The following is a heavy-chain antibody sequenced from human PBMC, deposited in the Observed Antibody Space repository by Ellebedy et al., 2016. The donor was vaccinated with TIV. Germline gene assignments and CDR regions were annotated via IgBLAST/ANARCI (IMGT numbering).Heavy chain of an antibody. CDR2: INPNSGGT. CDR1: GYTFTGYY. J-gene: IGHJ4*02. Sequence: ASVKVSCXASGYTFTGYYMHWVRQAPGQGLEWMGWINPNSGGTNYAQKFQGRVTMTRDTSISTAYMELSRLRSDDTAVYYCARDRAYNWNSFDYWGQGTLVTVSS. D-gene: IGHD1-7*01. CDR3: ARDRAYNWNSFDY. V-gene: IGHV1-2*02.